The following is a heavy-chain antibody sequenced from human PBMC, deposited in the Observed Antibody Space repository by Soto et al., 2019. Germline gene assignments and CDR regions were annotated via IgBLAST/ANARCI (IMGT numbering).Heavy chain of an antibody. CDR1: GFTFSDYY. Sequence: GGSLRLSCAASGFTFSDYYMSWIRQAPGKGLEWVSYISSSGSTIYYADSVNGRFTISRDNAKNSLYLQMNSLRAEDTAVYYCARGHYDFWSGYPDAFDIWGQGTMVTVSS. D-gene: IGHD3-3*01. CDR2: ISSSGSTI. V-gene: IGHV3-11*01. J-gene: IGHJ3*02. CDR3: ARGHYDFWSGYPDAFDI.